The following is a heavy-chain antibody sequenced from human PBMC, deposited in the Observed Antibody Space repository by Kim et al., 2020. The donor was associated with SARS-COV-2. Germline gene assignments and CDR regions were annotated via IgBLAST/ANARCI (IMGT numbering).Heavy chain of an antibody. J-gene: IGHJ1*01. CDR3: ARDPKGDLYVQH. CDR2: ISSSGSYI. CDR1: GFTFSSYS. V-gene: IGHV3-21*01. D-gene: IGHD2-21*01. Sequence: GGSLRLSCAASGFTFSSYSMNWVRQAPGKGLEWVSSISSSGSYIYYADSVKGRFTISRDNAKNSLYLQMNSLRAEDTAVYYCARDPKGDLYVQHWGQGTLVTVSS.